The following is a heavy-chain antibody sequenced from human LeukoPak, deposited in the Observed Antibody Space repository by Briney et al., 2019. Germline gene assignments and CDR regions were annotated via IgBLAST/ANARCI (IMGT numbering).Heavy chain of an antibody. CDR2: INPSGGST. Sequence: GASVKVSCKASGYTFTSYYMHWVRQAPGQGLEWMGIINPSGGSTSYAQKFQGRVTMTRDTFTSTVYMELSSLRSEDTAVYYCARVSYGDYPTDYYYGMDVWGQGTTVTVSS. D-gene: IGHD4-17*01. V-gene: IGHV1-46*01. CDR3: ARVSYGDYPTDYYYGMDV. CDR1: GYTFTSYY. J-gene: IGHJ6*02.